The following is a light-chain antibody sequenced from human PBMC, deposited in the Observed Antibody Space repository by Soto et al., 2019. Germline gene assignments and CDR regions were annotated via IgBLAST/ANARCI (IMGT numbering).Light chain of an antibody. Sequence: EIVMTQSPATLSVSPGERATLSCRASQSVSSKLAWYQQKPGQAPRLLIYGASTRATGIPARFSGSGSGTEFTLTISSLQSEEFAVYYGQQYNNWPPITFGQGTRREIK. CDR2: GAS. CDR1: QSVSSK. CDR3: QQYNNWPPIT. J-gene: IGKJ5*01. V-gene: IGKV3-15*01.